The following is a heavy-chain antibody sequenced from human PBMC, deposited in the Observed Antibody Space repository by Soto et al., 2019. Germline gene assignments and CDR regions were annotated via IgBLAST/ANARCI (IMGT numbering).Heavy chain of an antibody. D-gene: IGHD2-2*01. CDR3: AREAGYCSRTSCYRRAFDT. V-gene: IGHV3-74*03. CDR1: GFTFSGHW. Sequence: EVQLVESGGDLVQPGGSLRLSCAASGFTFSGHWMHWVRQVPGKGLEWVSRINTEGGSSAYADSVTGRFTISRDNAKNTPYLQMKGLRAEDTAVYYCAREAGYCSRTSCYRRAFDTWGQGTTVTVSS. J-gene: IGHJ3*02. CDR2: INTEGGSS.